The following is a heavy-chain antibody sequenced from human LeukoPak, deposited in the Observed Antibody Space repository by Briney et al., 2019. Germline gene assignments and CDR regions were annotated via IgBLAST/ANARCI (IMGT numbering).Heavy chain of an antibody. D-gene: IGHD3-9*01. J-gene: IGHJ5*02. Sequence: GGSLRLSCAASGFTFSSYAMHWVRQAPGKGLEWVAVISYDGSNKYYADSVKGRFTISRDNSKNTLYLQMNSLRAEDTAVYYCAKDGRYFDWLLRSNWFDPWGQGTLVTVSS. CDR1: GFTFSSYA. CDR3: AKDGRYFDWLLRSNWFDP. CDR2: ISYDGSNK. V-gene: IGHV3-30-3*01.